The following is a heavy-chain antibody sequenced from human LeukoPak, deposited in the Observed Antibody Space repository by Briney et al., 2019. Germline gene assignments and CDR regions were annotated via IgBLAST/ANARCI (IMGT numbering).Heavy chain of an antibody. D-gene: IGHD6-13*01. Sequence: GGSLRLSCIASGFTFSNHGMHWVRQAPGEGLEWVAVISHDGTNIYYADSVKGRFTISRDNSKNTLYLQMNSLRAEDTAVYYCAKDPPPLAAAATNWFDPWGQGTLVTVSS. CDR3: AKDPPPLAAAATNWFDP. CDR2: ISHDGTNI. J-gene: IGHJ5*02. CDR1: GFTFSNHG. V-gene: IGHV3-30*19.